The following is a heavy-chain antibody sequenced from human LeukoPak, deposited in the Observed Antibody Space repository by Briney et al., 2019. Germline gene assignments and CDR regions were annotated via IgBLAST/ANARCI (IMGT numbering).Heavy chain of an antibody. CDR1: GGSLSSSSYY. Sequence: SETLSLTCTVSGGSLSSSSYYWGWIRQPPGKGLEWIGSIYYSGSTYYNPSLKSRVTISVDTSKNQFSLKLSSVTAADTAVYYCARHFIVVVPAAINWFDPWGQGTLVTVSS. D-gene: IGHD2-2*02. CDR2: IYYSGST. CDR3: ARHFIVVVPAAINWFDP. V-gene: IGHV4-39*01. J-gene: IGHJ5*02.